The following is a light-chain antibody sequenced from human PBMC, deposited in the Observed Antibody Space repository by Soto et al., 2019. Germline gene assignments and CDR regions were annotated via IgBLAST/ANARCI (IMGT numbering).Light chain of an antibody. CDR2: GAS. J-gene: IGKJ4*01. Sequence: EIVMTQSPATLSVSPGERATLSCRASQSVSSNLAWYQQKPGQAPRLLIYGASTRATGIPARFSGSGSGTEFILTISSLQSEDFAFYYCQQYHKWPLTFGGGTKVEIK. V-gene: IGKV3-15*01. CDR3: QQYHKWPLT. CDR1: QSVSSN.